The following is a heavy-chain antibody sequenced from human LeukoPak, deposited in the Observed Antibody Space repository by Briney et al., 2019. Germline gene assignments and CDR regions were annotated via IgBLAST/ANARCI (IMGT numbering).Heavy chain of an antibody. CDR1: GGTFSSYA. CDR2: IIPILGIA. CDR3: ARVIWSMRGDSAFDI. Sequence: ASVKVSCKASGGTFSSYAISWVRQAPGQGLEWMGRIIPILGIANYAQKFQGRVTITADKSTSTVYMELSSLRSEDTAVYYCARVIWSMRGDSAFDIWGLGTLVTVSS. D-gene: IGHD7-27*01. J-gene: IGHJ3*02. V-gene: IGHV1-69*04.